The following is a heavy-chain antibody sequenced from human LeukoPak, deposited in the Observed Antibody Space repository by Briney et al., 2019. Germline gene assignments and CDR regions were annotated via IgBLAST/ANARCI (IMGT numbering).Heavy chain of an antibody. CDR1: GGTFSSYA. CDR2: IIPILGIA. Sequence: SVKVSCKASGGTFSSYAISWVRQAPGQGLGWMGRIIPILGIANYAQKFQGRVTITADKSTSTAYMELGSLRSEDTAVYYCASSRITIFGVVTHNWFDPWGQGTLVTVSS. CDR3: ASSRITIFGVVTHNWFDP. D-gene: IGHD3-3*01. V-gene: IGHV1-69*04. J-gene: IGHJ5*02.